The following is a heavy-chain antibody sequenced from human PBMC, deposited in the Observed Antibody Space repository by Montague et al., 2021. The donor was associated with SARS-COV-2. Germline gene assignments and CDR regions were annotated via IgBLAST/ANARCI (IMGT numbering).Heavy chain of an antibody. J-gene: IGHJ4*02. Sequence: SLRLSCVASGLTVTSFWMGWVRQAPGKGLEWVAHINEDGSGKYYLDSVKGRFTISRDNAKNSLYLQMNSLRAEDTAVYFCTREGLRAEAYWGQGTLVTVSS. V-gene: IGHV3-7*01. CDR3: TREGLRAEAY. CDR2: INEDGSGK. CDR1: GLTVTSFW.